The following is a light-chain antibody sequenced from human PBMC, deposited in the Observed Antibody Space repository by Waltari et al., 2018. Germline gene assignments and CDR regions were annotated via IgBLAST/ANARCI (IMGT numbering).Light chain of an antibody. V-gene: IGLV3-19*01. CDR1: SLRTYY. CDR2: GKN. J-gene: IGLJ2*01. Sequence: SSELTQDPAVSVALGQTVRITCQGDSLRTYYLSWFQQKAGQAPTLVIYGKNNRPSGIPDRFSASTSGSRASLTIIGAQAEDEADYYCHSRDSNGDVLIGGGTKVTVV. CDR3: HSRDSNGDVL.